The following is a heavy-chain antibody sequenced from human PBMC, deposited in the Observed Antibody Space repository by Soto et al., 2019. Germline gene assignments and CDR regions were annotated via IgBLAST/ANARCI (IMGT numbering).Heavy chain of an antibody. J-gene: IGHJ5*02. CDR1: GGSISSGGYY. D-gene: IGHD2-15*01. CDR3: ARDRYCSGGSCYSESWFDP. CDR2: IYYSGST. V-gene: IGHV4-31*03. Sequence: SETLSLTCTVSGGSISSGGYYWSWIRQHPGKGLEWIGYIYYSGSTYYNPSLKSRVTISVDTSKNQFSLKLSSVTAADTAVYYCARDRYCSGGSCYSESWFDPWGQGTLVTVSS.